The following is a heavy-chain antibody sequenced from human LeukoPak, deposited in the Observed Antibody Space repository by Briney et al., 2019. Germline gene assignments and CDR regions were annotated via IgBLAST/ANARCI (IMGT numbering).Heavy chain of an antibody. CDR2: INHSGST. J-gene: IGHJ6*02. Sequence: SETLSLTCAVYGGSFSGYYWSWIRQPPGKGLEWIGEINHSGSTNYNPSLKSRVTRSVDTSKNQFSLKLSSVTAADTAVYYCARGQSGYLYYYYGMDVWGQGTTVTVSS. CDR1: GGSFSGYY. D-gene: IGHD3-3*01. CDR3: ARGQSGYLYYYYGMDV. V-gene: IGHV4-34*01.